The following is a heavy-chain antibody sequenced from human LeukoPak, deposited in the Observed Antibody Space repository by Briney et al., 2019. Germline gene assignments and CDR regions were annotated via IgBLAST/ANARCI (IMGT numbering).Heavy chain of an antibody. CDR3: ARDMVGWGAFDI. D-gene: IGHD4/OR15-4a*01. CDR2: IWYDGSNK. CDR1: GFTFSSYG. Sequence: GGSLRLSCAASGFTFSSYGMHWVRQAPGKGLEWVAVIWYDGSNKYYADSVKGRFTISRDNSKNTLYLQMNSLRAEDTAAYYCARDMVGWGAFDIWGQGTMVTVSS. J-gene: IGHJ3*02. V-gene: IGHV3-33*01.